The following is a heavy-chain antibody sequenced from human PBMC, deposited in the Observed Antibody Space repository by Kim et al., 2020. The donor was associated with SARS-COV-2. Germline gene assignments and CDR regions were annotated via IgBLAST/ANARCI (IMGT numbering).Heavy chain of an antibody. Sequence: ASVKVSCKASGYTFTSYGISWVRQAPGQGLEGMGWISAYNGNTNYAQKLQGRVTMTTDTSTSTAYMELRSLRSDDTAVYYCAREVAAAGIWEGNWFDPWGQGTLVTVSS. V-gene: IGHV1-18*01. CDR3: AREVAAAGIWEGNWFDP. CDR1: GYTFTSYG. CDR2: ISAYNGNT. D-gene: IGHD6-13*01. J-gene: IGHJ5*02.